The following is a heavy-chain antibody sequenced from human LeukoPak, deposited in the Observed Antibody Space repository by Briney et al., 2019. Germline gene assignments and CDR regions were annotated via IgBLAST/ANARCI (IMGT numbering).Heavy chain of an antibody. CDR3: ARHSRTGTYRELDY. CDR1: GYSFSNNW. J-gene: IGHJ4*02. V-gene: IGHV5-51*01. D-gene: IGHD1-1*01. CDR2: INPHDFTT. Sequence: GESLKISCQAFGYSFSNNWIGWVRQMPGKGLHWMGIINPHDFTTKYSPSFQGQVTISVDKSINTAFLQWSSLTASDTAVYYCARHSRTGTYRELDYWGQGTLVTVSS.